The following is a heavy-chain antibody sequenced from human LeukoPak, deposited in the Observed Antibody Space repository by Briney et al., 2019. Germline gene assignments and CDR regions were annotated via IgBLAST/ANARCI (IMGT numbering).Heavy chain of an antibody. CDR2: ISYDGSNK. D-gene: IGHD6-13*01. J-gene: IGHJ3*02. CDR1: GFTFSSYA. CDR3: ARDGYDAFDI. V-gene: IGHV3-30*04. Sequence: PGGSLRLSGAASGFTFSSYAMHWVRQAPGKGLEWVAVISYDGSNKYYADSVKGRFTISRDNSKNTLYPQMNSLRAEDTAVYYCARDGYDAFDIWGQGTMVTVSS.